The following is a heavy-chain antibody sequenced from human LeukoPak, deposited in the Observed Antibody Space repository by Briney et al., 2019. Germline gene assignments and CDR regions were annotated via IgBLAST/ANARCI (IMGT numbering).Heavy chain of an antibody. Sequence: SETLSLTCAVYGGSFSGYYWSWLRQPPGKGLEWIGEINHSGSTNYNPSLKSRVTISVDTSKNQFSLKLSSVTAADTAVYYCARVRRDGYNSFDYWGQGTLVTVSS. V-gene: IGHV4-34*01. CDR2: INHSGST. CDR1: GGSFSGYY. J-gene: IGHJ4*02. CDR3: ARVRRDGYNSFDY. D-gene: IGHD5-24*01.